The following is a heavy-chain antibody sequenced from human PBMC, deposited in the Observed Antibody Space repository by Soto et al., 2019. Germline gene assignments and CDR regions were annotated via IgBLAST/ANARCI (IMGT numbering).Heavy chain of an antibody. CDR2: INHSGST. Sequence: SETLSLTCAVYGGSFSGYYWSWIRQPPGKGLEWIGEINHSGSTNYNPSLKSRVTISVDTSKNQFSLKLSSVTAADTAVYYCASSPLYSSSSGWFDPWGQGTLVTVSS. CDR3: ASSPLYSSSSGWFDP. CDR1: GGSFSGYY. D-gene: IGHD6-6*01. V-gene: IGHV4-34*01. J-gene: IGHJ5*02.